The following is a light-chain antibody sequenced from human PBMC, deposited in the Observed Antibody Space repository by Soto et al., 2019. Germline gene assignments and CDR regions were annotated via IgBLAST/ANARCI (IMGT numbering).Light chain of an antibody. Sequence: QSALTQPASVSGSPGQSITISCTGTSSDIGTYDYVSWYQQHPGKAPKLMIHDVTIRPSGVSNRFSGSKSGNTASLTISGLQVEDEADYHCSSYTASSTLVFGGGTKLTVL. V-gene: IGLV2-14*01. CDR3: SSYTASSTLV. J-gene: IGLJ2*01. CDR2: DVT. CDR1: SSDIGTYDY.